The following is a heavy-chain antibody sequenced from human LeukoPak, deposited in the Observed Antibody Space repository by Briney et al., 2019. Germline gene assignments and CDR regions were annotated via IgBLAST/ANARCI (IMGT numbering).Heavy chain of an antibody. CDR2: MNPNSGNS. CDR1: GYTFITYD. CDR3: ARGRKCQWEILCSPLGNNWFDP. J-gene: IGHJ5*02. V-gene: IGHV1-8*01. Sequence: ASVKVSCKASGYTFITYDINWVRQAPGQGLEWMGWMNPNSGNSGYAQKFQGRVTMTRNTSISTAYMELSSLRSEDTAVYYCARGRKCQWEILCSPLGNNWFDPWGQGTLVTVSS. D-gene: IGHD3-10*01.